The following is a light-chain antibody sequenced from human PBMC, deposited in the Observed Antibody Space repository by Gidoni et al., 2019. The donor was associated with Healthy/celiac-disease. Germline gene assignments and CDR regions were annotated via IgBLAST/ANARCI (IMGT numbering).Light chain of an antibody. V-gene: IGKV1-5*03. CDR2: KAS. CDR1: QSIGSW. Sequence: DNQMTQSPSTLSASVGDRVTITCRASQSIGSWLAWYQQKPGKAPKLLIYKASSLESGVPSRFSGSGSGTEFTLTISSLQPDDFATYYCQQYNSYPLTFGGXTKVEIK. J-gene: IGKJ4*01. CDR3: QQYNSYPLT.